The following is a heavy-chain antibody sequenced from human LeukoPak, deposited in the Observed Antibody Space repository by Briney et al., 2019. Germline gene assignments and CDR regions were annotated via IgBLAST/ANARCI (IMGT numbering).Heavy chain of an antibody. CDR2: IYYSGGT. V-gene: IGHV4-59*01. D-gene: IGHD5-18*01. J-gene: IGHJ4*02. Sequence: SETLSLTCTVSGGSISSYYWSWIRQPPGKGLEWIGYIYYSGGTNYNPSLKSRVTISVDTSKNQFSLKLSSVAAADTAVYYCAREAQYTAMASPLFDYWGQGTLVTVSS. CDR3: AREAQYTAMASPLFDY. CDR1: GGSISSYY.